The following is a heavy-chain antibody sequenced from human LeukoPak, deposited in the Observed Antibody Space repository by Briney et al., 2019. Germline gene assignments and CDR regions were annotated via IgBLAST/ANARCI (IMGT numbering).Heavy chain of an antibody. J-gene: IGHJ6*02. CDR2: ISAYNGNT. D-gene: IGHD2-2*02. Sequence: ASVKVSCKASGYTFTNYGISWVRQAPGQGLEWMGWISAYNGNTNYAQKLQGRVTMTTDSSTSTAYMELRSLRSDDTAVYYCARDGYCSSTSCYTAYDYGMDVWGQGTTVTVSS. CDR3: ARDGYCSSTSCYTAYDYGMDV. CDR1: GYTFTNYG. V-gene: IGHV1-18*01.